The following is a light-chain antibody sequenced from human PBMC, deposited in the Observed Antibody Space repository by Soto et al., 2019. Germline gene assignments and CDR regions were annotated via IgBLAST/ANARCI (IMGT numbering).Light chain of an antibody. CDR2: DAS. J-gene: IGKJ4*01. V-gene: IGKV1-13*02. CDR1: QGISSA. CDR3: QQFNTFPLT. Sequence: AIQLTQSPSSLSASVGDRVTITCRASQGISSALAWYQQRPGKAPKLLIYDASTLESGVPSRFRGSGSGTDFTLTVTSLQPEDFSTYYCQQFNTFPLTFGGGTKVEIK.